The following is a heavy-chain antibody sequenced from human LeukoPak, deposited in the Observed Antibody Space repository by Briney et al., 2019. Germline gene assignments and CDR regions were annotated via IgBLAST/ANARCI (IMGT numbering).Heavy chain of an antibody. CDR1: GFSFSIYS. V-gene: IGHV4-39*02. J-gene: IGHJ4*02. D-gene: IGHD3-3*01. CDR3: ARDLASYYDFWSGYPFDY. Sequence: GSLRLSCAASGFSFSIYSMNWVRQAPGKGLEWIGSIYYSGSTYYNPSLKSRVTISVDTSKNQFSLKLSSVTAADTAVYYCARDLASYYDFWSGYPFDYWGQGTLVTVSS. CDR2: IYYSGST.